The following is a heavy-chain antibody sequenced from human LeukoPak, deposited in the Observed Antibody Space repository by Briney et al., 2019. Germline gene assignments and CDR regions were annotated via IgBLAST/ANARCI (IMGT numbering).Heavy chain of an antibody. Sequence: SETLSLTCTVSGYSISSGYYWGWIRQPPGKGLEWIGSIYHSGSTYYNPSLKSRVTISVDTSKNQFSLKLNSVTAADTAVYYCARAGDRIAAAGTFDYWGQGTLVIVSS. J-gene: IGHJ4*02. CDR1: GYSISSGYY. V-gene: IGHV4-38-2*02. D-gene: IGHD6-13*01. CDR3: ARAGDRIAAAGTFDY. CDR2: IYHSGST.